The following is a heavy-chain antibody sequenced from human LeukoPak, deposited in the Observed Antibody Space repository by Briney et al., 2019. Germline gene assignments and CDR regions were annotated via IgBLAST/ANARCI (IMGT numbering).Heavy chain of an antibody. Sequence: GASVKVPCKASGYTFTSYYMHWVRQAPGQGLEWMGIINPSGGSTSYAQKFQGRVTMTRDTSTSTVYMELSSLRSEDTAVYYCARDREYYYDSSGFRYWGQGTLVTVSS. CDR3: ARDREYYYDSSGFRY. V-gene: IGHV1-46*01. J-gene: IGHJ4*02. D-gene: IGHD3-22*01. CDR1: GYTFTSYY. CDR2: INPSGGST.